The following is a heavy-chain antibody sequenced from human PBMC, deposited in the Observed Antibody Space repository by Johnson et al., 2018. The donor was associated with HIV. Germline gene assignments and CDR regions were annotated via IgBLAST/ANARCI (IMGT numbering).Heavy chain of an antibody. Sequence: MLLVESGGGLVQPGGSLRLSCAASGFTVSSNYMSWVRQAPGKGLEWVSVIYSGGSTYYADSVKGRFIISRDNSKNTLYLQMNSLRAEDTALYYCARDRGQRAPLCAFDIWGQGTMVTVSS. CDR2: IYSGGST. D-gene: IGHD3-10*01. J-gene: IGHJ3*02. CDR3: ARDRGQRAPLCAFDI. V-gene: IGHV3-66*01. CDR1: GFTVSSNY.